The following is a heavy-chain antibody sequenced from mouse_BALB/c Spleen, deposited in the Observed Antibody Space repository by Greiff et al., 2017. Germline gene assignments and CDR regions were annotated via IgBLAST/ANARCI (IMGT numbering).Heavy chain of an antibody. CDR1: GYTFTSYY. J-gene: IGHJ2*01. D-gene: IGHD2-2*01. CDR2: INPSNGGT. CDR3: TRRDGYDGGSY. Sequence: QVQLQQSWAELVKPGASVKLSCKASGYTFTSYYMYWVKQRPGQGLEWIGEINPSNGGTNFNEKFKSKATLTVDKSSSTAYMQLSSLTSEDSAVYYCTRRDGYDGGSYWGQGTTLTVSS. V-gene: IGHV1S81*02.